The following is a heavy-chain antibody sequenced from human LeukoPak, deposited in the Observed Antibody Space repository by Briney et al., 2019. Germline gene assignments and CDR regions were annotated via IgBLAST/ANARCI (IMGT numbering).Heavy chain of an antibody. D-gene: IGHD2-2*01. CDR3: ARDSPSSTSWGY. J-gene: IGHJ4*02. CDR2: IKQDGSEK. CDR1: GFTFSSYW. Sequence: GSLRLSCAASGFTFSSYWMSWVRQAPGKGLEWVANIKQDGSEKYYVDSVKGRFTISRDSAKNSLYLQMNSLRAEDTAVYYCARDSPSSTSWGYWGQGTLVTVSS. V-gene: IGHV3-7*01.